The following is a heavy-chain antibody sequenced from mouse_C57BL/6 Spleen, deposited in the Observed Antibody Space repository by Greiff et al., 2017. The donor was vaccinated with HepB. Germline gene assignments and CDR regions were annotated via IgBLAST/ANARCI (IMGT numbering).Heavy chain of an antibody. J-gene: IGHJ3*01. CDR3: ANYYDYGFAY. CDR2: ISNGGGST. V-gene: IGHV5-12*01. CDR1: GFTFSDYY. Sequence: EVQGVESGGGLVQPGGSLKLSCAASGFTFSDYYMYWVRQTPEKRLEWVAYISNGGGSTYYPDTVKGRFTISRDNAKNTLYLQMSRLKSEDTAMYYCANYYDYGFAYWGQGTLVTVSA. D-gene: IGHD2-4*01.